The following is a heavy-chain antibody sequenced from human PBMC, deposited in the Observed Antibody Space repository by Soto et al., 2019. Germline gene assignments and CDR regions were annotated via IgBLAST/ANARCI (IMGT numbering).Heavy chain of an antibody. CDR2: IYYSGST. J-gene: IGHJ4*02. CDR3: ARHRGSYGGEYYFDY. V-gene: IGHV4-61*01. D-gene: IGHD3-16*01. CDR1: GGSVSSGSYY. Sequence: SETLSLTCTVSGGSVSSGSYYWSWIRQPPGKGLEWIGYIYYSGSTNYNPSLKSRVTISVDASKNQFSLKLSSVTAADTAAYYCARHRGSYGGEYYFDYWGQGSQVTVSS.